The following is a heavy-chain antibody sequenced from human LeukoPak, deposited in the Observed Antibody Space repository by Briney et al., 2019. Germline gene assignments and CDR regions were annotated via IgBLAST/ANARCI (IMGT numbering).Heavy chain of an antibody. CDR3: AKDLDTAMVTPLFDY. V-gene: IGHV3-23*01. J-gene: IGHJ4*02. CDR2: ISGSGGST. D-gene: IGHD5-18*01. CDR1: GFTFSSYA. Sequence: PGGSLRLSCAASGFTFSSYAMSWVRQATGKGLEWVSAISGSGGSTYYADSVKGRFTISRDNSKNTLYLQMNSLRAEDTAVYYCAKDLDTAMVTPLFDYWGQGTLVTVSS.